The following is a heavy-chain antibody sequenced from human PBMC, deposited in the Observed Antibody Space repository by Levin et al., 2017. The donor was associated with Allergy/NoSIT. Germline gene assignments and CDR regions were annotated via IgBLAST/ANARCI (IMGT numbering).Heavy chain of an antibody. Sequence: SETLSLTCTVSGGSVSSGTYYWSWIRQPPGTGLEWIGYINYRGSTKYNPSLKSRVTISVDTSKNEFSLKLSSVTAADTAVYYCARNRIVVAGGNDYYYGMDVWGQGTTVTVSS. CDR2: INYRGST. J-gene: IGHJ6*02. CDR1: GGSVSSGTYY. D-gene: IGHD6-19*01. V-gene: IGHV4-61*01. CDR3: ARNRIVVAGGNDYYYGMDV.